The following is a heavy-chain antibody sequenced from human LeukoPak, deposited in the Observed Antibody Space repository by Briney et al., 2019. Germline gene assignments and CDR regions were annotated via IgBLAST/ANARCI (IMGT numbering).Heavy chain of an antibody. D-gene: IGHD6-13*01. CDR3: ARGGGSSWPMWAFDI. Sequence: PGGSLRLSCAASGFTFSSYSMNWVRQAPGKGLEWVSSISSSSSYIYYADSVKGRFTISRDNAKNSLYLQMNSLRAEDTAVYYCARGGGSSWPMWAFDIWGQGTMVTVSS. CDR2: ISSSSSYI. V-gene: IGHV3-21*01. CDR1: GFTFSSYS. J-gene: IGHJ3*02.